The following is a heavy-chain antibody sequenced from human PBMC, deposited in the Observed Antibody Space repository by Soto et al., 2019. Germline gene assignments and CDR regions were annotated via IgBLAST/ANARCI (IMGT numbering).Heavy chain of an antibody. V-gene: IGHV4-4*02. CDR2: IYHSGST. Sequence: SETLSLTCAFSSGSIXSSNWWSWVRQPPGKGLEWIGEIYHSGSTNYNPSLKSRVTISVDKSKNQFSLKLSSVTAADTAVYYCARTVAARDYFDYWGQGTLVTVSS. D-gene: IGHD6-6*01. J-gene: IGHJ4*02. CDR1: SGSIXSSNW. CDR3: ARTVAARDYFDY.